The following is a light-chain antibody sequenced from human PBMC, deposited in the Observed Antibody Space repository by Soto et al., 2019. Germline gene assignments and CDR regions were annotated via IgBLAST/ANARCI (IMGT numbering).Light chain of an antibody. CDR3: CSYAGSFTWV. CDR2: EVI. CDR1: SSDVGSYNF. Sequence: QSVLTQPASVSGSPGQSITISCTGTSSDVGSYNFVSWYQQHPGKAPKLMIYEVIKRPSGVSNRFSGSKSGNTASLTISGLQAEDEADYYCCSYAGSFTWVFGGGTQLTVL. J-gene: IGLJ3*02. V-gene: IGLV2-23*02.